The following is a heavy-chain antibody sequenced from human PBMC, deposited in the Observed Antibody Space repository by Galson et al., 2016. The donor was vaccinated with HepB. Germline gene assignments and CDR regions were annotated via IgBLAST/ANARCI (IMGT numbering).Heavy chain of an antibody. CDR1: GYTFTNYY. CDR3: ARGGYYSSGWYDAFDI. Sequence: SVKVSCKASGYTFTNYYLHWVRQAPGQGLEWMGVIIPSGGGTSYAQRFQGRVNLTRDTPTNTVYMDLSSLRSGDTAVYYCARGGYYSSGWYDAFDIWGQGTMVTVSS. V-gene: IGHV1-46*01. D-gene: IGHD6-19*01. J-gene: IGHJ3*02. CDR2: IIPSGGGT.